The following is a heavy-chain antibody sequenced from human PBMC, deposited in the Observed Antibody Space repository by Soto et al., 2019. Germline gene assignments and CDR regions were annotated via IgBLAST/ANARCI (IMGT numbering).Heavy chain of an antibody. D-gene: IGHD4-17*01. V-gene: IGHV1-69*13. CDR2: IIPIFGTA. CDR1: GGTFSSYA. J-gene: IGHJ4*02. CDR3: ASTSLPRTTVTTKRGFSGYDY. Sequence: SVKVSRKASGGTFSSYAISWVRQAPGQGLEWMGGIIPIFGTANYAQKFQGRVTITADESTSTAYMELSSLRSEDTAVYYCASTSLPRTTVTTKRGFSGYDYWGQGTLVTVSS.